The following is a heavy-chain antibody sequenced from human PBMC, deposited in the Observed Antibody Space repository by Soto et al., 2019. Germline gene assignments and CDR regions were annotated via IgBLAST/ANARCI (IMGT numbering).Heavy chain of an antibody. V-gene: IGHV1-69*02. CDR3: ATSYGSGYRAVDY. Sequence: QVQMVQSGAEVKKPGSSVKVSCKASGDTFSFYTINWVRQAPGLGLEWMGRVNPILSMSNYAQKFQGRVTMTADKSTSTADMELRSLRSEDTAFYYCATSYGSGYRAVDYWGQGALVTVSS. CDR2: VNPILSMS. J-gene: IGHJ4*02. D-gene: IGHD3-10*01. CDR1: GDTFSFYT.